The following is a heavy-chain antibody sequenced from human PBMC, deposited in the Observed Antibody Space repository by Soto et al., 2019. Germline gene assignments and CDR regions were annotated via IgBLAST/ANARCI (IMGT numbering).Heavy chain of an antibody. J-gene: IGHJ6*01. CDR1: GGTFRTSA. V-gene: IGHV1-69*12. D-gene: IGHD3-3*02. CDR3: ARDKARQQLGGNYYYIMDV. Sequence: QVQLVQSGAEVKKPGSSVKVSCKTSGGTFRTSAISWVRQAPGQGLEWMGGIMPVFPTPDYAQKFQGRVTITADESTGKAYMELSSLRSEDTAVYYCARDKARQQLGGNYYYIMDVWGQGTTVTVSS. CDR2: IMPVFPTP.